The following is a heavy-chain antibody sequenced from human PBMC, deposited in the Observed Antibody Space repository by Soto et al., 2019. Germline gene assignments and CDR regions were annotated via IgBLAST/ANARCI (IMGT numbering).Heavy chain of an antibody. CDR2: IIPILGIA. CDR1: GGTFSSYT. Sequence: ASVKVSCKASGGTFSSYTISWVRQAPGQGLEWMGRIIPILGIANYAQKFQGRVTITADKSTSTAYMELSSLRSEDTAVYYCARDRCDMSTSCYAGNWFDPWGQGTLVTVSS. J-gene: IGHJ5*02. V-gene: IGHV1-69*04. CDR3: ARDRCDMSTSCYAGNWFDP. D-gene: IGHD2-2*01.